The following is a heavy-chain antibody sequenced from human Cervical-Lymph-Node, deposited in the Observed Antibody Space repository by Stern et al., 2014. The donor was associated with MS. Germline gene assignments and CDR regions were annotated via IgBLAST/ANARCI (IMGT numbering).Heavy chain of an antibody. V-gene: IGHV7-4-1*02. J-gene: IGHJ4*02. Sequence: MQLVESGSELKKPGASVKVSCKTSGYTFNNFAMNWVRQAPGQGLEWMGWISTKTGNPRYARDFTGRFVFSLDTSVRTAYLQISGLQAEDTAVYYCARSSEMGGDWGQGTLVTVSS. CDR1: GYTFNNFA. CDR2: ISTKTGNP. CDR3: ARSSEMGGD. D-gene: IGHD2-21*01.